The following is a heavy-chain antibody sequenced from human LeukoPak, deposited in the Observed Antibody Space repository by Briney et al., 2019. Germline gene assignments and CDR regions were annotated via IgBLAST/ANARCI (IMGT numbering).Heavy chain of an antibody. V-gene: IGHV3-53*04. J-gene: IGHJ4*02. CDR1: GFSVGSNF. Sequence: GGSLRLSCAAPGFSVGSNFMSWVRQFPGMGLEWISTIYIGGTTYYAAYLKGRVTISRQNSKNTLYLQMNGLRAEDTAVYYCARAESCSGGSSCLKDWGQGTLVTVSS. CDR2: IYIGGTT. CDR3: ARAESCSGGSSCLKD. D-gene: IGHD2-15*01.